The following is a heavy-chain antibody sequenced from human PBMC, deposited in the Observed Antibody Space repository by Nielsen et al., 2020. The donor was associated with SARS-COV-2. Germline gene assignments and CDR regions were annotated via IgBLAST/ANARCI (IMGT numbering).Heavy chain of an antibody. CDR1: GFTFSSYS. D-gene: IGHD2-21*02. CDR2: IWYDGSNK. J-gene: IGHJ6*03. V-gene: IGHV3-33*08. Sequence: GESLKISCAASGFTFSSYSMHWVRQAPGKGLEWVAVIWYDGSNKYYADSVKGRFTISRDNSKNTLYLQMNSLRAEDTAVYYCARGPRVTGYYYYYMDVWGKGTTVTVSS. CDR3: ARGPRVTGYYYYYMDV.